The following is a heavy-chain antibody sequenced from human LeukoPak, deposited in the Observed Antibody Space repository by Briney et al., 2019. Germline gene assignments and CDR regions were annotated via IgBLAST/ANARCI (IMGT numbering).Heavy chain of an antibody. V-gene: IGHV3-23*01. CDR3: ARKRSSNDAYDI. CDR1: GFTFSSYA. J-gene: IGHJ3*02. Sequence: GGSLRLSCADSGFTFSSYAMNWVRQAPGKGLEWVSGTSGSGGSTYYADFVKGRFTISRDNSKKTLYLQMNSLRAEDTALYYCARKRSSNDAYDIWGQGTMVTVSS. D-gene: IGHD4-11*01. CDR2: TSGSGGST.